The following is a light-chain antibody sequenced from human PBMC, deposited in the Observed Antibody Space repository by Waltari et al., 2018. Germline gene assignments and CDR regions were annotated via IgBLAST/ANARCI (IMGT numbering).Light chain of an antibody. Sequence: QSVLTQPPSASGTPGQRVTIPCPGSRSNSGAAVVNWYQVLPRTAPRLLIYSTNQRPPGVPERFSGSKSGTSASLAISGLQSEDEADYYCATWDYSLDGQVFGGGTKLTVL. J-gene: IGLJ3*02. CDR3: ATWDYSLDGQV. V-gene: IGLV1-44*01. CDR1: RSNSGAAV. CDR2: STN.